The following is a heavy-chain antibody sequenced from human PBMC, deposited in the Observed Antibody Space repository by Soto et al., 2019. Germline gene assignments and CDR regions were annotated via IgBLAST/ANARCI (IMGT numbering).Heavy chain of an antibody. Sequence: EVQLLESGGGLVQPGGSLRLSCAASGFTFSAYAMSWVRQAPGKGLEWVSSITGSGGGTYYADSVKGRFTISRDNSKNTLYLQMNSLRPDDTAVYYCAKDPPVVAAAWGRWFDSGGQGTLVPVSS. CDR3: AKDPPVVAAAWGRWFDS. J-gene: IGHJ5*01. D-gene: IGHD2-15*01. V-gene: IGHV3-23*01. CDR2: ITGSGGGT. CDR1: GFTFSAYA.